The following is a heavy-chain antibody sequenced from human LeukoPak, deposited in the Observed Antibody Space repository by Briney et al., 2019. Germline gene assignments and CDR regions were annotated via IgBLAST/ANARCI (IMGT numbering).Heavy chain of an antibody. CDR3: ARPRGYSSSDFDY. J-gene: IGHJ4*02. CDR2: INPNSGGT. CDR1: GYTFTGYY. D-gene: IGHD6-6*01. Sequence: ASVKVSCKASGYTFTGYYMHWVRQAPGQGLEWMGWINPNSGGTNYAQKFQGRVTMTRDTSISTAYMELSGLRSDDTAVYYCARPRGYSSSDFDYWGQGTLVTVSS. V-gene: IGHV1-2*02.